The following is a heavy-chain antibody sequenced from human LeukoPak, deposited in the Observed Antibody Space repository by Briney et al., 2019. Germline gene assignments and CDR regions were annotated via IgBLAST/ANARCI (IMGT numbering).Heavy chain of an antibody. CDR1: GYTFTAYY. CDR3: ASPWGRWFGELIWYFDL. D-gene: IGHD3-10*01. CDR2: INPNSGGT. V-gene: IGHV1-2*02. J-gene: IGHJ2*01. Sequence: ASVTVSCKASGYTFTAYYIHWVRQAPGQGLEWMGWINPNSGGTNYAQRFQGRVTMTRDTSITTAYMELSRLRSDDTAVYYCASPWGRWFGELIWYFDLWGRGTLVTVSS.